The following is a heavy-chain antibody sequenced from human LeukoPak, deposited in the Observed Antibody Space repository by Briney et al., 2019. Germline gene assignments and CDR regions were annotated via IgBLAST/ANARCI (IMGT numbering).Heavy chain of an antibody. CDR1: GYTFTSYG. CDR2: INAGNGNT. Sequence: GASVKVSCKASGYTFTSYGISWVRQAAGQRLEWMGWINAGNGNTKYSQKFQGRVTITRDTSASTAYMELSSLRSEDTAVYYCAREYSSGWREDYFDYWGQGTLVTVSS. D-gene: IGHD6-19*01. J-gene: IGHJ4*02. CDR3: AREYSSGWREDYFDY. V-gene: IGHV1-3*01.